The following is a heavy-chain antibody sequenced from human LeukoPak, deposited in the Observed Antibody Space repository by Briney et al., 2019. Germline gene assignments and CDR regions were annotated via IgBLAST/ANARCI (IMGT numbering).Heavy chain of an antibody. Sequence: QTLSLTRAISVESVSSDSAAWNWIRQSPARGLEWLGRTYYRSKWYNDYAVSVKSRITINPDTSKNQFSLQLNSVTPEATAVYYCAREGLLWFGEFPYYFDYWGKGTLVTVSS. V-gene: IGHV6-1*01. J-gene: IGHJ4*02. CDR1: VESVSSDSAA. CDR3: AREGLLWFGEFPYYFDY. D-gene: IGHD3-10*01. CDR2: TYYRSKWYN.